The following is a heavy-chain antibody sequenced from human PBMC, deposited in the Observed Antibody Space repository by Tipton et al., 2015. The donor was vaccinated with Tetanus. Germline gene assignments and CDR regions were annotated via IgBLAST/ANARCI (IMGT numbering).Heavy chain of an antibody. J-gene: IGHJ4*02. CDR2: IFPDDSDT. Sequence: QLVQSGADVKKPGESLKISCKASGYSFTSHWIGWVRQMPGKGLEWMGMIFPDDSDTRYSPSFQGYVTFSVDKSTSTVYLQWSSLKASDTAMYFCARMYSTSSPFDHWGQGTLVAVSS. D-gene: IGHD6-6*01. CDR1: GYSFTSHW. CDR3: ARMYSTSSPFDH. V-gene: IGHV5-51*01.